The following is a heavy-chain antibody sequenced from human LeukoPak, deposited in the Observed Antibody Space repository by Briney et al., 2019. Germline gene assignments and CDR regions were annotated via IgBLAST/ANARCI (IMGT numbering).Heavy chain of an antibody. Sequence: PSQTLSLTCTVSGGSISSGSYYWSWIRQPAGKGLEWIGRIYTSGSTNYNPSLKSRVAISVDTSKNQFSLKLSSVTAADTAVYYCAREYSSPLNWGQGTLVTVSS. CDR3: AREYSSPLN. V-gene: IGHV4-61*02. CDR2: IYTSGST. CDR1: GGSISSGSYY. J-gene: IGHJ4*02. D-gene: IGHD6-13*01.